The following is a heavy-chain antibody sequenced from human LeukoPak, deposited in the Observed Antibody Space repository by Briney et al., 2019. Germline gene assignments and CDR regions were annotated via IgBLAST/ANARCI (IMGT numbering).Heavy chain of an antibody. CDR2: MNPNSGNT. Sequence: GASVKVSCKASGYTFTSYDINWVRQATGQGLEWMGWMNPNSGNTGYAQKFQGRVTMTRDTSISTAYMELSRLRSDDTAVYYCAREKSGARDAFDIWGQGTMVTVSS. V-gene: IGHV1-8*01. J-gene: IGHJ3*02. CDR3: AREKSGARDAFDI. D-gene: IGHD1-26*01. CDR1: GYTFTSYD.